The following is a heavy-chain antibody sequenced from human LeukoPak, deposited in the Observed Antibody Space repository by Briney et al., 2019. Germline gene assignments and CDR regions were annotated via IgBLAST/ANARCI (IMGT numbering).Heavy chain of an antibody. Sequence: VASVKVSCKVSGYTLTELSMHWVRQAPGKGLEWMGGFGPEDGETIYAQKFQGRVTMTEDTSTDTAYMELSSLRSEDTAVYYCATDPGDTAMEGYWGQGTLVTVSS. CDR2: FGPEDGET. J-gene: IGHJ4*02. CDR3: ATDPGDTAMEGY. V-gene: IGHV1-24*01. D-gene: IGHD5-18*01. CDR1: GYTLTELS.